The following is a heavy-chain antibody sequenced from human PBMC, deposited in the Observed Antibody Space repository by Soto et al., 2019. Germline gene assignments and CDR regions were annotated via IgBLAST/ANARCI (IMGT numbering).Heavy chain of an antibody. V-gene: IGHV3-33*01. J-gene: IGHJ6*02. Sequence: GGSLRLSCAASGFTFSSYGMHWVRQAPGKGLEWVAVIWYDGSNKYYADSVKGRFTISRDNSKNTLYLQMNSLRAEDTAVYYCARDLGTTVSPFYYYYGMDVWGQGTTVTVSS. CDR1: GFTFSSYG. D-gene: IGHD4-4*01. CDR2: IWYDGSNK. CDR3: ARDLGTTVSPFYYYYGMDV.